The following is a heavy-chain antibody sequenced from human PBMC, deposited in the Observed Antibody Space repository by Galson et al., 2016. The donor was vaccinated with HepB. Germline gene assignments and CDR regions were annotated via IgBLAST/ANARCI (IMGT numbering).Heavy chain of an antibody. J-gene: IGHJ4*02. CDR1: GFVFSNFG. D-gene: IGHD6-13*01. V-gene: IGHV3-64D*06. CDR2: ISSNGDST. Sequence: SLRLSCAASGFVFSNFGFSWVRQAPGKGVEYVSSISSNGDSTYYTDSVKGRFTISRDNSKTTLNLQMSSLRAEDTAVYYCARVRSSWYYFDYWGQGTLVTVSS. CDR3: ARVRSSWYYFDY.